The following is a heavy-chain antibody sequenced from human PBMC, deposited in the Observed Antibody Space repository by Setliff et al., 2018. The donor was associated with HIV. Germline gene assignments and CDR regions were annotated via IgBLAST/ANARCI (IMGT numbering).Heavy chain of an antibody. CDR3: ARRSSSIAAAYPDALDI. CDR2: ISGYNGNT. V-gene: IGHV1-18*01. D-gene: IGHD6-13*01. J-gene: IGHJ3*02. CDR1: GYTFTSYG. Sequence: ASVKVSCKASGYTFTSYGINWVRQAPGQGLEWMGSISGYNGNTNYAQKFQGRVTMTTDTSTSTAYMGLRSLRSDDTAVYYCARRSSSIAAAYPDALDIWGQGTMVTVSS.